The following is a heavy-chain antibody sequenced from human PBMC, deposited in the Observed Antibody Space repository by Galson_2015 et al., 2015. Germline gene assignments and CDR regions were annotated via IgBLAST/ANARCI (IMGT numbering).Heavy chain of an antibody. V-gene: IGHV1-69*10. J-gene: IGHJ4*02. CDR2: IIPIFGIA. CDR3: ARDPFPHGGGITRIVVVGFDY. Sequence: SVKVSCKASGGTFSSYAISWVRQAPGQGLEWMGGIIPIFGIANYAQKFQGRVTITADKSTSTAYMELSSLRSEDTAVFYCARDPFPHGGGITRIVVVGFDYWGQGTLVTVSS. CDR1: GGTFSSYA. D-gene: IGHD3-22*01.